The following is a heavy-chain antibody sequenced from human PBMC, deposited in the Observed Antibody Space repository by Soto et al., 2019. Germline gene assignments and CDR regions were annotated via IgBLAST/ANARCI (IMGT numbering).Heavy chain of an antibody. Sequence: QVCLLQSGAEVKKVGASVKVSCKTSGYTFSAYYVHWARRAPGRGFQWLGWINPSNEITTFSEFFQGRITMTRDTSTNTVHMELNMLTSDDTAVYYCMRGGWGDSPIDYWGQGTQVTVSS. J-gene: IGHJ4*02. CDR1: GYTFSAYY. CDR2: INPSNEIT. D-gene: IGHD1-26*01. V-gene: IGHV1-2*02. CDR3: MRGGWGDSPIDY.